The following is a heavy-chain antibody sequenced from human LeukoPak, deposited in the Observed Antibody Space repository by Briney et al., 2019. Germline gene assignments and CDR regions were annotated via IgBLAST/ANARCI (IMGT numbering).Heavy chain of an antibody. CDR1: GGSLGNYY. CDR3: ARITDPDYRSGWSGADY. CDR2: IYPTGHT. Sequence: SETLSLTCTVSGGSLGNYYWSWIRQPAGKGREWIGRIYPTGHTHYNPSLKSRVTMSVDTSKNQFSLKMTSVTAADTAVYYCARITDPDYRSGWSGADYWGRGTQVTVSA. D-gene: IGHD6-19*01. J-gene: IGHJ4*02. V-gene: IGHV4-4*07.